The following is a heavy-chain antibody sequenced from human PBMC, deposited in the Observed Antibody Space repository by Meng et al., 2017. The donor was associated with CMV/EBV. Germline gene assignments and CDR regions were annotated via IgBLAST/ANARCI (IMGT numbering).Heavy chain of an antibody. J-gene: IGHJ5*02. D-gene: IGHD2-15*01. Sequence: SETLSLTCTVSGGSISSYYWSWIRQPPGKGLEWIGYIYYSGSTNYNPSLKSRVTISVDTSKNQFSLKLSSVTAADTAVYYCARFSCSGVICSKPDSWFDPWGQGTLVTVSS. CDR2: IYYSGST. CDR3: ARFSCSGVICSKPDSWFDP. V-gene: IGHV4-59*01. CDR1: GGSISSYY.